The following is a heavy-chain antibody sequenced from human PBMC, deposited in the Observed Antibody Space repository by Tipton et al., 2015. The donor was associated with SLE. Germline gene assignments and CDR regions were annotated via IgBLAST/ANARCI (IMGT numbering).Heavy chain of an antibody. J-gene: IGHJ6*03. CDR1: GASISSGSFY. CDR2: MYTRGST. Sequence: TLSLTCTVSGASISSGSFYWSWIRQSAGKGLEWIGRMYTRGSTNYSPSLRSRVTISIDRSKNQLSLKLSSVTAADTAVYYCAREGAEKVRTSYYYYVDVWGKGTTVTISS. V-gene: IGHV4-61*02. D-gene: IGHD3-10*01. CDR3: AREGAEKVRTSYYYYVDV.